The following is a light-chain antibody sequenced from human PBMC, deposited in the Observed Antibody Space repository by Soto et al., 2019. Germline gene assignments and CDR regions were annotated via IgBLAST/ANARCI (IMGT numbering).Light chain of an antibody. V-gene: IGKV1D-12*01. CDR3: QQANSFPLT. Sequence: IQMTQSPDSVSASVGDTITVTCRASQAISNWIAWYQQKPGQAPKILIYAASTLQGGVPLRFSGSGSGTDVTLTISSLQSEDFATYYCQQANSFPLTFGGGTRVEVK. CDR2: AAS. J-gene: IGKJ4*01. CDR1: QAISNW.